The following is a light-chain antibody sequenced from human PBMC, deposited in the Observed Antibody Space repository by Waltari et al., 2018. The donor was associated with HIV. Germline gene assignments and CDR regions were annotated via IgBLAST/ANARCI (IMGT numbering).Light chain of an antibody. V-gene: IGLV2-11*01. CDR3: CPNAGSHVV. CDR1: SSDLGRYNY. J-gene: IGLJ2*01. Sequence: QSALTQSRSVSGSPGQSVTIPCTGISSDLGRYNYVSWYQQDPGKAPKLMLFDVNKRPSGVPARFSGSKSGNTASLTISGLQAEDEADYYCCPNAGSHVVFGGGTKVTVL. CDR2: DVN.